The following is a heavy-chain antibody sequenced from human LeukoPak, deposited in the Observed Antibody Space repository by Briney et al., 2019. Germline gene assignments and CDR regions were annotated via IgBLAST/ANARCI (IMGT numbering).Heavy chain of an antibody. CDR3: AKVPIGRHWLLLSHFDY. Sequence: PGGSLRLSCAASGFTFSSYWVSWVRQAPGKGLEWVANIKQDGSEKYYVDSVKGRFTISRDNAKNSLYLQMNSLRAEDTAVYYCAKVPIGRHWLLLSHFDYWGQGTLVTVSS. CDR2: IKQDGSEK. V-gene: IGHV3-7*03. D-gene: IGHD6-19*01. J-gene: IGHJ4*02. CDR1: GFTFSSYW.